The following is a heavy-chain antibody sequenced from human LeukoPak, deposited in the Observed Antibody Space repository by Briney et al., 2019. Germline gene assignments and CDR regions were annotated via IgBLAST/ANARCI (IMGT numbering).Heavy chain of an antibody. V-gene: IGHV3-30*03. CDR3: ARAGYCSGGSCYGSDY. J-gene: IGHJ4*02. CDR1: GFTLSNYG. Sequence: GRSLSLSCAASGFTLSNYGMHWVRQAPGKGLEWVAVISYDGSNKYYADSVKGRFTVSRDNSKNTLYLQMDSLRAEDTAVYYCARAGYCSGGSCYGSDYWGESTLVSVSS. D-gene: IGHD2-15*01. CDR2: ISYDGSNK.